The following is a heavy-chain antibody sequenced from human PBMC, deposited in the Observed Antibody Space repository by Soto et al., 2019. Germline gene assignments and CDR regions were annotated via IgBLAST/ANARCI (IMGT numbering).Heavy chain of an antibody. CDR2: FNHSAGT. CDR1: GGSFSGYY. V-gene: IGHV4-34*01. D-gene: IGHD2-8*01. Sequence: KTSEILSLTCVVYGGSFSGYYWTWIRQPPGKGLEWIGEFNHSAGTNNNPSLKSRVTISVDTSKNQFSLKLSSVTAADTAVYYCARRQVSMNWFYPWGQGTLVTVSS. J-gene: IGHJ5*02. CDR3: ARRQVSMNWFYP.